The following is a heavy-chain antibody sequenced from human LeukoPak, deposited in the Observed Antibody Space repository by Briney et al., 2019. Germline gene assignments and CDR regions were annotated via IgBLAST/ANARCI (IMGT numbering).Heavy chain of an antibody. Sequence: SETLSLTCAVYGGSFSGYYWIWIRQSPGKGLEWIGEINDSGSINYNPSLKSRVTISVDASKNQFSLKLSSMTAADTAVYYCATRGYYYVSDYWGQGTLVTVSS. V-gene: IGHV4-34*01. J-gene: IGHJ4*02. CDR3: ATRGYYYVSDY. CDR1: GGSFSGYY. CDR2: INDSGSI. D-gene: IGHD3-22*01.